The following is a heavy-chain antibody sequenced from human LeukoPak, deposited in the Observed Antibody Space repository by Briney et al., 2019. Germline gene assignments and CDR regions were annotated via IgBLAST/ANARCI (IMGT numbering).Heavy chain of an antibody. CDR3: GRSGRYRPSDL. CDR1: GFILSDHY. D-gene: IGHD1-26*01. V-gene: IGHV3-72*01. CDR2: TRNKANSYTT. Sequence: PGGSLRLSCAASGFILSDHYIDWVRQAPGKGLEWVGRTRNKANSYTTEYAASVKGRFTISRDDPKNLLYLQMNSLKSEDTAVYYCGRSGRYRPSDLWGQGTLVTDSS. J-gene: IGHJ5*02.